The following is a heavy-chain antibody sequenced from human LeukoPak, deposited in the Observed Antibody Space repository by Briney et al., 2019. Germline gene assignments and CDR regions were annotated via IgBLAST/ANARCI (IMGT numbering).Heavy chain of an antibody. CDR2: INQGGSEK. CDR3: ARDVGDL. J-gene: IGHJ4*02. Sequence: GGSLRLSCAPSGFTFSSYWMGWVRQAPGKGLEWLANINQGGSEKYYVDSVKGRFTISRDNAKNSLFLQMNCLRAEDTAVYYCARDVGDLWGQGTLVTVSS. D-gene: IGHD2-21*02. V-gene: IGHV3-7*01. CDR1: GFTFSSYW.